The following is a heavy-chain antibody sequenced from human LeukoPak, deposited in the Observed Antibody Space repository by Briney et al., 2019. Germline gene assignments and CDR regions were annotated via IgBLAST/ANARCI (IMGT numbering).Heavy chain of an antibody. J-gene: IGHJ3*02. D-gene: IGHD2-2*01. CDR2: IYYSGST. Sequence: PSQTLSLTCTVSGGSISSGSYYWSWIRQHPGKGLEWIGYIYYSGSTYYNPSLKSRVTISVDTSKNQFSLKLSSVTAADTAVYYCASKPRTYLDAFDIWGQGTMVTVSS. CDR3: ASKPRTYLDAFDI. CDR1: GGSISSGSYY. V-gene: IGHV4-31*03.